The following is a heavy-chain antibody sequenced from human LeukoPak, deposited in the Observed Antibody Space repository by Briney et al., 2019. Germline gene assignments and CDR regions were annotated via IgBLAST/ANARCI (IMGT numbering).Heavy chain of an antibody. V-gene: IGHV4-39*07. CDR3: ARESRSSSGNKFDP. CDR2: IYYSGST. Sequence: SETLSLTCTVSGGSISSSSYYWGWIRQPPGKGLEWIGSIYYSGSTYYNPSLKSRVTISVDTSKNQFSLKLSSVTAADTAVYYCARESRSSSGNKFDPWGQGTLVTVSS. D-gene: IGHD6-6*01. J-gene: IGHJ5*02. CDR1: GGSISSSSYY.